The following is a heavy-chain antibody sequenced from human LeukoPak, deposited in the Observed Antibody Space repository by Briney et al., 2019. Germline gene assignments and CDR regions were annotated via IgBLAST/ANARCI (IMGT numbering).Heavy chain of an antibody. CDR1: GFTVSTNY. V-gene: IGHV3-53*01. CDR2: IHGNGGT. Sequence: GGSLRLSCAASGFTVSTNYMSWVRQAPGKGLEWVSVIHGNGGTYFADSVKGRFTISRENSQNTLSLQMNSLRAEDTAVYYCARGGDRYFDYWGQGTLVTVSS. D-gene: IGHD3-16*01. J-gene: IGHJ4*02. CDR3: ARGGDRYFDY.